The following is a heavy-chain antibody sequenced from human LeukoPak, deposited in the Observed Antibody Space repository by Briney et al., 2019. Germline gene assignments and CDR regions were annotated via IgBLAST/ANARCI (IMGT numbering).Heavy chain of an antibody. CDR1: GGSFSGYY. V-gene: IGHV4-4*09. D-gene: IGHD6-13*01. Sequence: SETLSLTCAVYGGSFSGYYWSWIRQPPGKGLEWIGYIYNNGRTYYNPSLKSRVTISVDTSKNLFSLKVSSVTAADAAVYYCARGRSSSWSSFDYWGQGTLVTVSS. J-gene: IGHJ4*02. CDR2: IYNNGRT. CDR3: ARGRSSSWSSFDY.